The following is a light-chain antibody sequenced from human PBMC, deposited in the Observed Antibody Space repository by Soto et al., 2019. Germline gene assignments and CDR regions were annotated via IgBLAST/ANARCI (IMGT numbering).Light chain of an antibody. CDR1: QTVISH. CDR2: GAS. J-gene: IGKJ5*01. Sequence: EVVLTPSPATPPVSPGGTATLFCRASQTVISHLTWYQQKPGQPPTLLIYGASTRATGIPARFSGSGAETDFSLTVSSLRSEDSAVYYCQQYNYWPITFGQGTRLEIK. V-gene: IGKV3-15*01. CDR3: QQYNYWPIT.